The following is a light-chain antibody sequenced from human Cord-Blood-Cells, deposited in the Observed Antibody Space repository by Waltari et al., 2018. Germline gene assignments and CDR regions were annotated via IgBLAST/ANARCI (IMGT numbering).Light chain of an antibody. Sequence: SSELTQDPAVSVALGQTVRITCQGDSLRSYYASWYQQKLGQAHVLVIYGKNNRPSGIPDRCSGSSSGNTASLTITGAQAEDEADYYCNSRDSSGNHYVFGTGTKVTVL. CDR3: NSRDSSGNHYV. J-gene: IGLJ1*01. V-gene: IGLV3-19*01. CDR1: SLRSYY. CDR2: GKN.